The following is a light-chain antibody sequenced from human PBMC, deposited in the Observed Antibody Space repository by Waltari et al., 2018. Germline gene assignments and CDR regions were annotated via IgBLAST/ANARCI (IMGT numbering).Light chain of an antibody. Sequence: DVQMTQSPSSLCASVGDRVTITCRASLSVIDYLNWYQQKPGKAPELLISGASNLQSGAPSRFSGSGSGTDFTLTISSLQPEDFATFYCQQTYTSPWTFGQGTKVEIK. V-gene: IGKV1-39*01. CDR2: GAS. CDR1: LSVIDY. J-gene: IGKJ1*01. CDR3: QQTYTSPWT.